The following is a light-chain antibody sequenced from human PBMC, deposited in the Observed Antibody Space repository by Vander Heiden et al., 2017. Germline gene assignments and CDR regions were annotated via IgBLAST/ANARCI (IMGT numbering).Light chain of an antibody. J-gene: IGKJ1*01. V-gene: IGKV3-20*01. CDR3: QQYAASVWT. CDR1: QSVNNNY. Sequence: EIVLTQSPGTLSLSPGERATLSCRASQSVNNNYLAWYQQEPGQAPRLLIYGASSRATGIPDRFSGSGSGTDFTLTFSRLEPEDFAVYYCQQYAASVWTFGQGTRVEI. CDR2: GAS.